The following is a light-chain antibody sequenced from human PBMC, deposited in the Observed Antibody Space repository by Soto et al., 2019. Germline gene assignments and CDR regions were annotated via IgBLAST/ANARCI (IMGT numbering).Light chain of an antibody. CDR2: SNN. Sequence: QSVLTQPPSVSGAPGQRVTISSLGPSSKIGAGYDVPWYQQLPGKAPTLLIYSNNDRPSGVPDRFSGSKSGTSASLAITGLQADDEADYYCHSYDSSLSAVVFGGGTKLTVL. CDR1: SSKIGAGYD. J-gene: IGLJ3*02. CDR3: HSYDSSLSAVV. V-gene: IGLV1-40*01.